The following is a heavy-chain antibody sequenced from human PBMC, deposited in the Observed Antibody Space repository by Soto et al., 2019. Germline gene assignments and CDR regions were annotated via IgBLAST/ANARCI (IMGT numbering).Heavy chain of an antibody. CDR3: AKVIAEYYYDSSGPDY. D-gene: IGHD3-22*01. CDR1: GFTFSSYA. Sequence: EVQLLESGGGLVQPGGSLRLSCAASGFTFSSYAMSWVRQAPGKGLEWVSAISGSGGSTYYADSVKGRFTISRDNSKNTLYLQMNSLRAEDTAVYYCAKVIAEYYYDSSGPDYWGQGTLVTVSS. CDR2: ISGSGGST. J-gene: IGHJ4*02. V-gene: IGHV3-23*01.